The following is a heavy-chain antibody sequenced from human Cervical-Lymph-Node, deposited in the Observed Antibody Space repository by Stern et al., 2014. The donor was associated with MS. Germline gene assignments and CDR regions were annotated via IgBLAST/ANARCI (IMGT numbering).Heavy chain of an antibody. CDR1: GFTFSSSG. CDR2: IWYDGNTK. CDR3: ARGRTTYDAFDT. J-gene: IGHJ3*02. D-gene: IGHD1-14*01. V-gene: IGHV3-33*01. Sequence: VQLVESGGGVVQPGRSLRLACEASGFTFSSSGLHWVRQAPGKGLEWVSIIWYDGNTKYYADSVKGRFTISRDTSKSTLYLQMNSLRAEDTAVYYCARGRTTYDAFDTWGQGTMVTVSS.